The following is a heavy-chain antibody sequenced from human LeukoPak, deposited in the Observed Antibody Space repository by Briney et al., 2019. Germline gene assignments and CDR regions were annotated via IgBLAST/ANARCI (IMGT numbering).Heavy chain of an antibody. CDR2: ITGSGGSI. V-gene: IGHV3-23*01. CDR1: GFSFNTYS. CDR3: AKRGAEVGQTVAPGDY. D-gene: IGHD1-26*01. Sequence: GGSLRLSCTTSGFSFNTYSMSWVRRAPGKGLEWVSSITGSGGSIYYADSVKGRFTSSRDNSKNTLYLQMSSLRAEDTAVYYCAKRGAEVGQTVAPGDYWGQGTLVTVSS. J-gene: IGHJ4*02.